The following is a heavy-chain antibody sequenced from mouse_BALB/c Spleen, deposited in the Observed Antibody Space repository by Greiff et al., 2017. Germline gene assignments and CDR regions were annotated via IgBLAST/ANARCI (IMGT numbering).Heavy chain of an antibody. V-gene: IGHV5-17*02. CDR3: ARRRAMDY. J-gene: IGHJ4*01. CDR2: ISSGSSTI. CDR1: GFTFSSFG. Sequence: DVKLVESGGGLVQPGGSRKLSCAASGFTFSSFGMHWVRQAPEKGLEWVAYISSGSSTIYYADTVKGRFTISRDNPKNTLFLQMTSLRSEDTAMYYCARRRAMDYWGQGTSVTVSS.